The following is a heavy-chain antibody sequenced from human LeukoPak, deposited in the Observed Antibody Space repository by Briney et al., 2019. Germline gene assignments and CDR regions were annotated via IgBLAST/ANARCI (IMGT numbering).Heavy chain of an antibody. CDR2: IYSGGST. D-gene: IGHD3-10*01. CDR1: GFTVSSNY. Sequence: GGSLRLSCAASGFTVSSNYMSWVRQAPGKGLEWVSVIYSGGSTYYADSVKGRFTISRDNSKNTLYLQMNSLRAEDTAVYYCARDLNYYGSGSYYNWGQGTLVTVSS. CDR3: ARDLNYYGSGSYYN. V-gene: IGHV3-53*01. J-gene: IGHJ4*02.